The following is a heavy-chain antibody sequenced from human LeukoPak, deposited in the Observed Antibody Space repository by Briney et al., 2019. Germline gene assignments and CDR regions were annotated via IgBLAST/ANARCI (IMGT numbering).Heavy chain of an antibody. CDR3: ARQRYSGSYYFDS. J-gene: IGHJ4*02. D-gene: IGHD1-26*01. CDR1: GVSITSYY. CDR2: IYYSGST. Sequence: SETLSLPCTVSGVSITSYYWSWIRQPPGKGLEWIGYIYYSGSTNYNPSLKSRVTISVDTSKNQFSLKLSSVTAADTAVYYCARQRYSGSYYFDSWAQGTLVTVSS. V-gene: IGHV4-59*08.